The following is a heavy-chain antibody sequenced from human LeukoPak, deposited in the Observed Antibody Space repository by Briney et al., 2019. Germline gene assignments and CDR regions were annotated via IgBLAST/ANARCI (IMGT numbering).Heavy chain of an antibody. J-gene: IGHJ4*02. V-gene: IGHV3-43*01. Sequence: GGSLRLSCATSGFTFDRYTIHWVRHAPGKGLEWVSLAGWVGGTTYYSDSVRGRFTISRDSGKNSVYLQMNSLTTDDTAFYFCAKELDTVFFDYWGQGALVTVSS. D-gene: IGHD2-2*03. CDR3: AKELDTVFFDY. CDR1: GFTFDRYT. CDR2: AGWVGGTT.